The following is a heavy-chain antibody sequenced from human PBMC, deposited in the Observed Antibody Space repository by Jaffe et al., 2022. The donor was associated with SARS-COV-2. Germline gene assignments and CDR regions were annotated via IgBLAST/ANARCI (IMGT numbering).Heavy chain of an antibody. CDR1: GFTVSSNY. V-gene: IGHV3-53*01. CDR2: IYSGGST. J-gene: IGHJ4*02. D-gene: IGHD2-15*01. Sequence: EVQLVESGGGLIQPGGSLRLSCAASGFTVSSNYMSWVRQAPGKGLEWVSVIYSGGSTYYADSVKGRFTISRDNSKNTLYLQMNSLRAEDTAVYYCARDRLWGSTYFGYWGQGTLVTVSS. CDR3: ARDRLWGSTYFGY.